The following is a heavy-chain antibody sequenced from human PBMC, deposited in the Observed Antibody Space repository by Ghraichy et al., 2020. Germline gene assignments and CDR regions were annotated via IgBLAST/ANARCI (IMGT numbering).Heavy chain of an antibody. CDR3: ARGGIHCSSTSCYNFDY. Sequence: SQTLSLTCAVYGGSFSGYYWSWIRQPPGKGLEWIGEINHSGSTNYNPSLKSRVTISVDTSKNQFSLKLSSVTAADTAVYYCARGGIHCSSTSCYNFDYWGQGTLVTVSS. CDR2: INHSGST. D-gene: IGHD2-2*02. V-gene: IGHV4-34*01. J-gene: IGHJ4*02. CDR1: GGSFSGYY.